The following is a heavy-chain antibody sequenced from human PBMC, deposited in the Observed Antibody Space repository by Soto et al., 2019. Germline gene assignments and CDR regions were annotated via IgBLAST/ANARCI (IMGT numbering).Heavy chain of an antibody. J-gene: IGHJ4*02. CDR3: AKGELLWFGEFNY. CDR2: ISYDGSNK. CDR1: GFTFSSYG. D-gene: IGHD3-10*01. V-gene: IGHV3-30*18. Sequence: QVQLVESGGGVVQPGRSLRLSCAASGFTFSSYGMHWVRQAPGKGLEWVAVISYDGSNKYYADSVKGPFTISRDNSKNTLYLQMNSLRAEDTAVYYCAKGELLWFGEFNYWGQGTLVTVSS.